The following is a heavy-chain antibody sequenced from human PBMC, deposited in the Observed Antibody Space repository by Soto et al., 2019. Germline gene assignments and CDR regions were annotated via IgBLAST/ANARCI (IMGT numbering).Heavy chain of an antibody. CDR3: ASRTDYGDSLGYYYYYGMDV. CDR2: IIPIFGTA. J-gene: IGHJ6*02. CDR1: GGTFSSYA. Sequence: SVKVSCKASGGTFSSYAISWVRQAPGQGLEWMGGIIPIFGTANYAQKFQGRVTITADESTSTAYMELSSLRSEETAVYYCASRTDYGDSLGYYYYYGMDVWGQGTTVTVSS. V-gene: IGHV1-69*13. D-gene: IGHD4-17*01.